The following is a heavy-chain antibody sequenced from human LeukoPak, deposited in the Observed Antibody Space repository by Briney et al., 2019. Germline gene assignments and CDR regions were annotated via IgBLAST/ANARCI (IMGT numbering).Heavy chain of an antibody. Sequence: SVKVSCKASGGTFSSYAISWVRQAPGQGLEWMGRIIPILGIANYAQKFQGRVTITADKSTSTAYMELSSLRSEDTAVYYCARATDYYDSSGYINWGQETLVTVSS. D-gene: IGHD3-22*01. CDR3: ARATDYYDSSGYIN. CDR1: GGTFSSYA. CDR2: IIPILGIA. V-gene: IGHV1-69*04. J-gene: IGHJ4*02.